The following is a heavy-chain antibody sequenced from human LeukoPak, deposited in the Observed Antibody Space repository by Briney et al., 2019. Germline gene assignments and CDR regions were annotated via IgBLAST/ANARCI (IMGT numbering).Heavy chain of an antibody. CDR3: AKDGPLLWFGPTDA. CDR1: GFTFSTYG. Sequence: GGSLRLSCVASGFTFSTYGMSWVRQAPGKGLQWVAAVSSTGSGTYYPDSLKGRFIISRDNSQNTVFLQMNSLRPEDTAFYFCAKDGPLLWFGPTDAWGQGILVTVSS. CDR2: VSSTGSGT. V-gene: IGHV3-23*01. J-gene: IGHJ5*02. D-gene: IGHD3-10*01.